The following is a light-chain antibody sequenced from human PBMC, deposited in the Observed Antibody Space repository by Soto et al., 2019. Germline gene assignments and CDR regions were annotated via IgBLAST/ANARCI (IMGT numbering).Light chain of an antibody. CDR3: HQNYNTLALT. Sequence: IEVTQARSSRAASLGGGISNTCRASQTIDTYVNWYQQKPGKAPKLLIYAASSLQSGVPSRFSGSGSGTDFTLTISILEPEDFAIYSCHQNYNTLALTFGGGTQLDI. CDR1: QTIDTY. J-gene: IGKJ4*01. V-gene: IGKV1-39*01. CDR2: AAS.